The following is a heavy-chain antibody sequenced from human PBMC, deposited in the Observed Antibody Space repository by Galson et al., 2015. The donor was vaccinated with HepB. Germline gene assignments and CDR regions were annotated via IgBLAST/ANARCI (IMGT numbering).Heavy chain of an antibody. D-gene: IGHD3-22*01. J-gene: IGHJ3*02. CDR1: GGSISSGGYY. CDR3: ARDASSGYGDDAFDI. Sequence: QVQLQESGPGLGKPSETLSLTCTVSGGSISSGGYYWTWNRQHSGKGLEWIGYIYYSGSTYYNPSLKSRVTISVDTSKNQFSLKLSSVTAADTAVYYCARDASSGYGDDAFDIWGQGTMVTVSS. V-gene: IGHV4-31*03. CDR2: IYYSGST.